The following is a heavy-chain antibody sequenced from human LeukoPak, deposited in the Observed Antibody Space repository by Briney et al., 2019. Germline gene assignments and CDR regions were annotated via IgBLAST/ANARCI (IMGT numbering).Heavy chain of an antibody. CDR2: IIPIFGTA. CDR1: GGTFSSYA. J-gene: IGHJ4*02. CDR3: ARGLEMGATTNNY. V-gene: IGHV1-69*05. D-gene: IGHD1-26*01. Sequence: SVKVSCKASGGTFSSYAISWVRQAPGQGLEWMGGIIPIFGTANYAQKFQGRVTITTDESTSTAYMELSSLRSEDTAVYYCARGLEMGATTNNYWGQGTLVTVSS.